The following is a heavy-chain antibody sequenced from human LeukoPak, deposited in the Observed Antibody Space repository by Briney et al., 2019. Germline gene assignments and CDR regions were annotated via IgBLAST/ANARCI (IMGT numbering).Heavy chain of an antibody. J-gene: IGHJ4*02. CDR2: IYYSGST. Sequence: SETLSLTCTVSGGSISSSSYYWGWIRQPPGKGLEWIGSIYYSGSTYYNPPLKSRVTISVDTSKNQFSLKLSSVTAADTAVYYCARHSRSRDRGTYFDYWGQGTLVTVSS. D-gene: IGHD3/OR15-3a*01. V-gene: IGHV4-39*01. CDR3: ARHSRSRDRGTYFDY. CDR1: GGSISSSSYY.